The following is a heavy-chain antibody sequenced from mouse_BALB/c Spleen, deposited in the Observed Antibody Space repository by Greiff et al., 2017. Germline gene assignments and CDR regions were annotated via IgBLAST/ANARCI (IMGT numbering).Heavy chain of an antibody. CDR3: NGLSYGYLDY. Sequence: EVQLQQSGAELVRSGASVKLSCTASGFNIKDYYMHWVKQRPEQGLEWIGWIDPENGDTEYAPKFQGKATMTADTSSNTAYLQLSSLTSEDTAVYYCNGLSYGYLDYWGQGTTLTVSS. CDR1: GFNIKDYY. V-gene: IGHV14-4*02. CDR2: IDPENGDT. J-gene: IGHJ2*01. D-gene: IGHD1-1*01.